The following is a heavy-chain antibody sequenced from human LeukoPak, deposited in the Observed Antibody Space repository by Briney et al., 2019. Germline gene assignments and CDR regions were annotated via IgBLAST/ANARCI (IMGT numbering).Heavy chain of an antibody. CDR1: GGSISSYY. Sequence: SETLSLTCTVSGGSISSYYWSWIRQPPGKGLEWIGYIYYSGSTNYNPSLKSRVTISVDTSKKQFSLKLSSVTAADTAVYYCARGGRGAAAGFDYWGQGTLVTVSS. D-gene: IGHD6-13*01. J-gene: IGHJ4*02. V-gene: IGHV4-59*01. CDR3: ARGGRGAAAGFDY. CDR2: IYYSGST.